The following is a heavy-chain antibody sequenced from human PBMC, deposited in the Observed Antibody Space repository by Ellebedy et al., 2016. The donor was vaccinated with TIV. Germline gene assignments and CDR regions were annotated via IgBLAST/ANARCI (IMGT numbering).Heavy chain of an antibody. CDR3: ATARRDPLYYGVHV. V-gene: IGHV4-39*01. J-gene: IGHJ6*02. CDR2: VYFTGTT. Sequence: MPSETLSLTCTVSGGSISSRTRYWGWFRQTPEKGLEWMGTVYFTGTTYYNPSLSSRITISADTSNNQFSLKLTSVTAADTAVYYCATARRDPLYYGVHVWGRGTTVTVSS. D-gene: IGHD6-13*01. CDR1: GGSISSRTRY.